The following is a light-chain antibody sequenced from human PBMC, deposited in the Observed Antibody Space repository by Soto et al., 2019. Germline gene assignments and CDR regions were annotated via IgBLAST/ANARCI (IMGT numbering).Light chain of an antibody. V-gene: IGKV3-15*01. Sequence: EKVMTQSPATLSVSPGERATLSCRASQSVRSNLAWYQQKPGQPPRLLIYDASTRATGIPSRFSGSGSGTEFTLTISSLKYEDFAVYYCQQYDNWHRTLGQGTKVDIK. J-gene: IGKJ1*01. CDR1: QSVRSN. CDR2: DAS. CDR3: QQYDNWHRT.